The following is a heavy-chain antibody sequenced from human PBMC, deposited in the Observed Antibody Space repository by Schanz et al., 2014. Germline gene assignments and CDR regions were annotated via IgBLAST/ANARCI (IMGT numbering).Heavy chain of an antibody. J-gene: IGHJ3*02. CDR3: ARDGCSVVVISATESFDI. Sequence: EVQLVASGGGLVQPGGSLRLSCAASGFAVDNYYMSCVRQAPGRGLEWVSIIFTDGSTYYAASVKGRYAISRDNTGNTLYLQMNSLRAEDAAVYYCARDGCSVVVISATESFDIWGQGTMVTV. CDR2: IFTDGST. D-gene: IGHD2-15*01. V-gene: IGHV3-66*01. CDR1: GFAVDNYY.